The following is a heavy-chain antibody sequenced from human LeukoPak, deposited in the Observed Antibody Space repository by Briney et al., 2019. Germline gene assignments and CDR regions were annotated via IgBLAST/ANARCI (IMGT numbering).Heavy chain of an antibody. V-gene: IGHV3-66*01. J-gene: IGHJ4*02. Sequence: GGSLRLSCAASGFTVSSNYMSWVRQAPGKGLEWVSVIYSGGSTYYADSVKGRFTISRDNSKNTLYLQMNSLRAGDTAVYYCARVPERDSSSWYEFDYWGQGTLVTVSS. CDR3: ARVPERDSSSWYEFDY. CDR2: IYSGGST. D-gene: IGHD6-13*01. CDR1: GFTVSSNY.